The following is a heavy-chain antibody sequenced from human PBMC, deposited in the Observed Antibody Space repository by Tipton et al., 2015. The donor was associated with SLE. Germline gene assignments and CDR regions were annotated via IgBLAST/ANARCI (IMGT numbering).Heavy chain of an antibody. J-gene: IGHJ4*02. V-gene: IGHV3-48*04. Sequence: SLRLSCAASGFMFSSYSMNWVRQAPGKGLEWVSYISSSGSTIYYADSVKGRFTISRDNAKNSLYLQMNSLRAEDTAVYYCARGTRAWSIVVVPGVISGPSDFWGQGTLVTVSS. CDR1: GFMFSSYS. CDR3: ARGTRAWSIVVVPGVISGPSDF. D-gene: IGHD2-2*02. CDR2: ISSSGSTI.